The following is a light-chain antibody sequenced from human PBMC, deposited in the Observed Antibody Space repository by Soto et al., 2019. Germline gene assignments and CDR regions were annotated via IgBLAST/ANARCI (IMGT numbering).Light chain of an antibody. J-gene: IGKJ1*01. Sequence: DIQMTQSPSSLSASVGDRATITCRASQGISNYLAWYQQKPGKVPKLLIYAASTLQSGVPSRFSGSGSGTVFTLTISSLQPEDVATYCCPKYNSAPRTFGQGTKVEIK. V-gene: IGKV1-27*01. CDR1: QGISNY. CDR3: PKYNSAPRT. CDR2: AAS.